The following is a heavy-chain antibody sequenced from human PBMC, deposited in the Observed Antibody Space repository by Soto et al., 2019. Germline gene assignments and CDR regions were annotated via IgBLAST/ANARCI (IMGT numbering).Heavy chain of an antibody. CDR1: GFTFSSYW. J-gene: IGHJ4*02. V-gene: IGHV3-74*03. CDR2: IDSDGIST. Sequence: EVQLVESGGGLVQPGGSLRLSCAASGFTFSSYWMHWVRQVPGKGLVWVSHIDSDGISTTYADSVKGRFTISRDNGKGSVYVQMNSLRAVDTAVYYCVRDDVGVGIDYWGLGALVTVSS. D-gene: IGHD1-26*01. CDR3: VRDDVGVGIDY.